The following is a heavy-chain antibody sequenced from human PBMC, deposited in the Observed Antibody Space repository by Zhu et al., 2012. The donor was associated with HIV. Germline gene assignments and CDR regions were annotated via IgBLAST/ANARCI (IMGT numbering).Heavy chain of an antibody. CDR1: GGSLSGYY. J-gene: IGHJ4*02. Sequence: QVQLRQWGAGLLKPSETLSLTCAVYGGSLSGYYWSWIRQPPGKGLEWIGEVNHSGNTNYKPSLQSRVTISVDRSKNQFSLKLTSVTAADTAVYYCARLTSGLTSGWGQGTLVTVSS. D-gene: IGHD6-19*01. V-gene: IGHV4-34*02. CDR3: ARLTSGLTSG. CDR2: VNHSGNT.